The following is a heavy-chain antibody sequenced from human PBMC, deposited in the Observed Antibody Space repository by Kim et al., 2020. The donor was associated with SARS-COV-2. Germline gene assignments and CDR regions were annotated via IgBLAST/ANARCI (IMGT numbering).Heavy chain of an antibody. D-gene: IGHD2-15*01. CDR1: GGSISSYY. CDR2: IYYSGST. Sequence: SETLSLTCTVSGGSISSYYWSWIRQPPGKGLEWIGYIYYSGSTNYNPSLKSRVTISVDTSKNQFSLKLSSVTAADTAVYYCASTGGGYYYYMDVWGKGTTVTVSS. CDR3: ASTGGGYYYYMDV. V-gene: IGHV4-59*01. J-gene: IGHJ6*03.